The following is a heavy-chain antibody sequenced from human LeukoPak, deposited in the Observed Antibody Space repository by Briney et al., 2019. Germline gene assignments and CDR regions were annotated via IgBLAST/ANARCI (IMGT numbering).Heavy chain of an antibody. V-gene: IGHV4-59*01. J-gene: IGHJ6*03. Sequence: SETLSLTCTVSGGSISSYYRSWIRQPPGKGLEWIGYIYYSGSTNYNPSLKSRVTISVDTSKNQFSLKLSSVTAADTAVYYCARGGYYYYMDVWGKGTTVAVSS. CDR3: ARGGYYYYMDV. CDR1: GGSISSYY. CDR2: IYYSGST.